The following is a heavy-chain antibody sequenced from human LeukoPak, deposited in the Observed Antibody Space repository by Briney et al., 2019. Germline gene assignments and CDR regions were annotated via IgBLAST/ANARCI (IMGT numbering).Heavy chain of an antibody. J-gene: IGHJ4*02. CDR1: GYTFTGYY. V-gene: IGHV1-2*02. CDR3: ARDLWDSSGYYNYFDY. Sequence: ASVKVSCKASGYTFTGYYVHWVRQAPGQGLEWMGWINPNSGGTNYAQKFQGRVTMTRDTSISTAYMELSRLRSDDTAVYYCARDLWDSSGYYNYFDYWGQGTLVTVSS. D-gene: IGHD3-22*01. CDR2: INPNSGGT.